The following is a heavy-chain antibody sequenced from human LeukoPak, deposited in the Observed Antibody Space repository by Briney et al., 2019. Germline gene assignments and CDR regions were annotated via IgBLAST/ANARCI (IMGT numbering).Heavy chain of an antibody. CDR3: ARDTVPAAKYPGVQNAFDI. CDR1: GFTFSDYY. CDR2: ISSSGSTI. Sequence: GGSLRLSCAASGFTFSDYYMSWIRQAPGKGLEWVSYISSSGSTIYYADSVKGRFTISRDNAKNSLYLQMNSLRAEDTAVYYCARDTVPAAKYPGVQNAFDIWGQGTMVTVSS. V-gene: IGHV3-11*01. D-gene: IGHD2-2*01. J-gene: IGHJ3*02.